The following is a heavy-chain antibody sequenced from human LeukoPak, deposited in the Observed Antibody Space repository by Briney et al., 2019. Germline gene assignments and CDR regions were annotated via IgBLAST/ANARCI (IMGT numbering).Heavy chain of an antibody. J-gene: IGHJ4*02. Sequence: GGSLRLSCAASGFTFSSYAMSWVRQAPGKGLEWVSAISGSGGSTYYANSVKGRFTISRDNSKNTLYLQMNSLRAEDTAVYYCARDSLYCSSTSCSHFDYWGQGTLVTVSS. D-gene: IGHD2-2*01. V-gene: IGHV3-23*01. CDR2: ISGSGGST. CDR1: GFTFSSYA. CDR3: ARDSLYCSSTSCSHFDY.